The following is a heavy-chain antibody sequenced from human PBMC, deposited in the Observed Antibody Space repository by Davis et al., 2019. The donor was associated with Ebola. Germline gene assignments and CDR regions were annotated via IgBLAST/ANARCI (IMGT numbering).Heavy chain of an antibody. V-gene: IGHV3-23*01. Sequence: PGGSLRLSCAASASVSSSYVMSWVRRAPGKGLDWVSTLVLSADTYYADSVKGRFTISRDNSKNTLHLQMKSMRVEDTAIYYCAKDTSNVWLDVWGQGTMVTVSS. CDR3: AKDTSNVWLDV. CDR1: ASVSSSYV. D-gene: IGHD6-19*01. J-gene: IGHJ3*01. CDR2: LVLSADT.